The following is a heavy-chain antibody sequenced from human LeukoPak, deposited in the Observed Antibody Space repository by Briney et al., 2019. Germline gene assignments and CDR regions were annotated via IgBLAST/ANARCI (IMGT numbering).Heavy chain of an antibody. V-gene: IGHV5-51*01. J-gene: IGHJ4*02. CDR2: IYPGGSDT. D-gene: IGHD5-12*01. Sequence: GESLKISCKGSGYSFTSYWIGWVGQMPGKGLEWMGFIYPGGSDTRYSPSFQGQVTISADKSISTAYLQWSSLKASDTAMYYCARRISGYDPYYFDYWGQGTLVTVSS. CDR3: ARRISGYDPYYFDY. CDR1: GYSFTSYW.